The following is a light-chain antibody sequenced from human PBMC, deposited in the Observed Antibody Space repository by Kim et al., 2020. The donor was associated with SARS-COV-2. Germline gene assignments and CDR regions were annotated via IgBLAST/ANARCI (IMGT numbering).Light chain of an antibody. Sequence: EIVMTQSPATLSLSPGERATLSCRASQSVSSNLAWYQQKPGQAPRLLIYCASTRATSIPARFSGSGSGTEFTLIISSLQSEDFAVYYCQEYNIWPPDTFGEGTRLEIK. CDR3: QEYNIWPPDT. J-gene: IGKJ5*01. CDR2: CAS. CDR1: QSVSSN. V-gene: IGKV3-15*01.